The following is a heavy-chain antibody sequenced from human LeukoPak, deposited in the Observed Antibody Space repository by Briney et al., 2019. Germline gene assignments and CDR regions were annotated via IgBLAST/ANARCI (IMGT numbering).Heavy chain of an antibody. D-gene: IGHD3-3*01. V-gene: IGHV4-39*01. CDR3: ARLYYDFWSGYPDAFDI. CDR1: GGSISSSSYY. J-gene: IGHJ3*02. CDR2: IYYSGST. Sequence: SETLSLTCTVSGGSISSSSYYWGWIRQPPGKGLEWIGSIYYSGSTYYNPSLKSRVTISVDTSKNQFCLKLSSVTAADTAVYYCARLYYDFWSGYPDAFDIWGQGTMVTVSS.